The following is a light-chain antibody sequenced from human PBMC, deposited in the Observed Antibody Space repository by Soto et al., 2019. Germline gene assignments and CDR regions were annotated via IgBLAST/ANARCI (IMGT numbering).Light chain of an antibody. V-gene: IGKV1-39*01. J-gene: IGKJ1*01. CDR1: QSISSW. Sequence: DIQMAQPPASLSASVGDRVTITCRASQSISSWLAWYQQKPGKAPKLLIYAASSLQSGVPSRFSGSGSGTDFTLTISTLQPEDFATYYCHQTFSTRSWTFGQGTKVDI. CDR2: AAS. CDR3: HQTFSTRSWT.